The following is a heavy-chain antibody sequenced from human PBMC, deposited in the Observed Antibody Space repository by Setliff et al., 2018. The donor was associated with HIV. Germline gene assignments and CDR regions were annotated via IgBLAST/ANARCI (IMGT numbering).Heavy chain of an antibody. CDR3: ARVGERWLQFYYFDN. V-gene: IGHV1-46*01. D-gene: IGHD5-12*01. J-gene: IGHJ4*02. CDR2: INPSGGST. CDR1: GYTFTTYY. Sequence: GASVKVSCKASGYTFTTYYIHWVRQAPGQGLEWLGVINPSGGSTSYAQKFQGRVTMTRGTSTGTVDMELRSLRSEDTAVYYCARVGERWLQFYYFDNWGQGTLVTVSS.